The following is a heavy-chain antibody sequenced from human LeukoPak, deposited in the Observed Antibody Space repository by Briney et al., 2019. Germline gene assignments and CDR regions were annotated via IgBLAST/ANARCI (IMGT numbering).Heavy chain of an antibody. V-gene: IGHV3-48*01. Sequence: GGSLRLSCAASGFTFSSYSMNWVRQAPGKGLEWVSYISSSSITIYYADSVKGRFCISRDNSKNTLYLQMNSLRAEDTAVYYCARDRSSEDAFDIWGQGTMVTVSS. CDR2: ISSSSITI. CDR3: ARDRSSEDAFDI. D-gene: IGHD1-26*01. J-gene: IGHJ3*02. CDR1: GFTFSSYS.